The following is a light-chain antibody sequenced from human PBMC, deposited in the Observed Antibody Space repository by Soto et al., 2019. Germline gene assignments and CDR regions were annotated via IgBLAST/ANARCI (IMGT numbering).Light chain of an antibody. CDR2: GAT. CDR3: QQYGGSPRT. CDR1: QSVSSHY. Sequence: EIVLTQSPGTLSLSPGERATLSCRASQSVSSHYLARYQQKSGQAPRLLIFGATSRATGIPDRFSGSGFGTDFTLTNSSLEPEEFAVYYCQQYGGSPRTFGQGTKVEIK. V-gene: IGKV3-20*01. J-gene: IGKJ1*01.